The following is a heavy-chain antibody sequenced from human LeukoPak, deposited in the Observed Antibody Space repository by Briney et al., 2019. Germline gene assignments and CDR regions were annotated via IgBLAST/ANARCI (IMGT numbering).Heavy chain of an antibody. Sequence: PGGSLRLSCAASGFTFSNAWMSWVRQAPGKGLEWVATIIDGGGTTYYADSMKGRFTISRDNSKTTLYLQMNSLRAEDTAVYYCAKDLGTAYYYAVDDWGQGTLVTVSS. J-gene: IGHJ4*02. CDR3: AKDLGTAYYYAVDD. V-gene: IGHV3-23*01. CDR2: IIDGGGTT. CDR1: GFTFSNAW. D-gene: IGHD3-9*01.